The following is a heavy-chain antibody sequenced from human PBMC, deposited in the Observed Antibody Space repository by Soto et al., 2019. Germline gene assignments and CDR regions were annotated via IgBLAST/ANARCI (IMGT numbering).Heavy chain of an antibody. Sequence: PSETLSLTCAVSGGSISSGGYSWSWIRQPPGKGLEWIGYIYHSGSTYYNTSLKNRVTISVDRSKNQFSLKLCSVTAADTAVYYCARVPGPWGQGTLVTVSS. CDR1: GGSISSGGYS. CDR2: IYHSGST. V-gene: IGHV4-30-2*01. CDR3: ARVPGP. J-gene: IGHJ5*02.